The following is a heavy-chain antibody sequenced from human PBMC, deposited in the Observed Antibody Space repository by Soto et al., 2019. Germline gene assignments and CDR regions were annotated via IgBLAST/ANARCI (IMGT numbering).Heavy chain of an antibody. J-gene: IGHJ5*02. V-gene: IGHV4-31*03. CDR3: ARDVTMVRGVIITWHWFDP. CDR2: IYYSGST. Sequence: TSETLSLTCTVSGGSISSGGYYWSWIRQHPGKGLEWIGYIYYSGSTYYNPSLKSRVTISVDTSKNQFSLKLSSVTAADTAVYYCARDVTMVRGVIITWHWFDPWGQGTLVTVSS. CDR1: GGSISSGGYY. D-gene: IGHD3-10*01.